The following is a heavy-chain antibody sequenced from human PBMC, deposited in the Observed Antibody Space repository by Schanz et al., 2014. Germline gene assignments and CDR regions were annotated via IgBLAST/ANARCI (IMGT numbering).Heavy chain of an antibody. J-gene: IGHJ5*02. CDR3: ARPARWYGDNCIDP. CDR2: ISGSGGST. D-gene: IGHD3-10*01. Sequence: EVQLLESGGGLVQPGGSLRLSCAASGFTFSSYAMSWVRQAPGKGLEWVSAISGSGGSTYYADSVKGRFTISRDNAKNTMYLQMNSLRAEDTAVYYCARPARWYGDNCIDPWGQGTLVTVSS. V-gene: IGHV3-23*01. CDR1: GFTFSSYA.